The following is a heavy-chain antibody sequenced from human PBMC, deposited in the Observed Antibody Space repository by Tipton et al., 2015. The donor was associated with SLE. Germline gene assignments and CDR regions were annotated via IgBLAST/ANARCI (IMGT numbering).Heavy chain of an antibody. V-gene: IGHV4-4*07. Sequence: TLSLTCTVSGGSISSYYLSWIRQPAGKGLEWIGRIYNSGSTNYNPSLTSRVTMSVATSKNQFSLKLSSVTAADTAVYYCARVSPRWAFDIWGQGTVVTVSS. CDR3: ARVSPRWAFDI. CDR2: IYNSGST. J-gene: IGHJ3*02. CDR1: GGSISSYY. D-gene: IGHD2-15*01.